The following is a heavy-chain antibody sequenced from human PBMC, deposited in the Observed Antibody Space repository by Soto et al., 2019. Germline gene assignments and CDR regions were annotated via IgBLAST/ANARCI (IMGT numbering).Heavy chain of an antibody. V-gene: IGHV5-51*01. D-gene: IGHD2-8*01. CDR1: GYSFSNYW. CDR3: MILPNGHIHGHHLGGMDV. CDR2: IYPGDSDT. J-gene: IGHJ6*02. Sequence: GESLKISCKGSGYSFSNYWIGWVRQMPGKGLEWMGIIYPGDSDTRYSPSLQGQVTISADRSTSTAYLQWSSLGASDTAMYYCMILPNGHIHGHHLGGMDVWGLGTTVTVSS.